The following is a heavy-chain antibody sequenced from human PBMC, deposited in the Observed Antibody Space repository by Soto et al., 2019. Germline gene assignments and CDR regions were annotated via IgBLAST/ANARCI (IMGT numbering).Heavy chain of an antibody. Sequence: GKSLKISCKGSGYTFTSNWIAWVRQMPGKGLERMGIIYPSDSDTRYSPSFQGQVTISVDKSISTAYLQWSSLKASDTAMYYCARGSGYHNYWGQGTLVTVSS. CDR3: ARGSGYHNY. J-gene: IGHJ4*02. CDR2: IYPSDSDT. V-gene: IGHV5-51*03. CDR1: GYTFTSNW. D-gene: IGHD5-12*01.